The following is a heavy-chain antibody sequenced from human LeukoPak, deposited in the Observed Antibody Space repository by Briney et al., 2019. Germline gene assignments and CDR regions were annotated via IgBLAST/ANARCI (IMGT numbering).Heavy chain of an antibody. Sequence: SETLSLTCAVYGGSFSGYYWSWIRQPPGKGLEWIGEINHSGSTNYNPSLRSRVTTSVDTSKNQFSLKLSSVTAADTAVYYCARVSGRYYYYYGMDVWGQGTTVTVSS. CDR3: ARVSGRYYYYYGMDV. D-gene: IGHD6-25*01. V-gene: IGHV4-34*01. J-gene: IGHJ6*02. CDR1: GGSFSGYY. CDR2: INHSGST.